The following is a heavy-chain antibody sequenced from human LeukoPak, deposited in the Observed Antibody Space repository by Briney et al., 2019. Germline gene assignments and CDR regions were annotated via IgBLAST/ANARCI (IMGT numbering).Heavy chain of an antibody. D-gene: IGHD2-2*01. Sequence: GGSLRLSCAASGFTFSTYAMSWVRQAPGKGLEWVSGISGRGFTTYYADSVKGRFTVSRDNSKNTLHLQMSSLRAEDTAVYFCAKDPFDCSSTSCYGTGYYYGLDVWGQGTTVTVSS. V-gene: IGHV3-23*01. CDR2: ISGRGFTT. J-gene: IGHJ6*02. CDR1: GFTFSTYA. CDR3: AKDPFDCSSTSCYGTGYYYGLDV.